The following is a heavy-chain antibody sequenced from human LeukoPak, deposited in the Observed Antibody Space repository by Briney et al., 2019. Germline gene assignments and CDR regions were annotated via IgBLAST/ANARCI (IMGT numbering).Heavy chain of an antibody. CDR2: ISYDGSNK. J-gene: IGHJ6*03. V-gene: IGHV3-30*04. Sequence: GGSLRLSCAASGFTFSSYAMHWVRQAPGKGLEWVAVISYDGSNKYYADSVKGRFTISRDNSKNTLYLQMNSLRSEDTAVYYCARGGTIFGVVINYYYYYMDVWGKGTTVTVSS. CDR1: GFTFSSYA. CDR3: ARGGTIFGVVINYYYYYMDV. D-gene: IGHD3-3*01.